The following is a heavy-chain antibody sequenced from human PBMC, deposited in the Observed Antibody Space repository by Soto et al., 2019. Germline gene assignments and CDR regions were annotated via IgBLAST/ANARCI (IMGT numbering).Heavy chain of an antibody. V-gene: IGHV5-51*01. Sequence: GEALKISCKGSGYSFTSYWIGWVRQMPGKGLEGMGIIYPGESDTKDSPSFQGQVTTSANKSISTAYLQWSILKASHTAMYYSARLGYYDFLTGYFDPWGPGTLVIVSS. D-gene: IGHD3-9*01. CDR2: IYPGESDT. J-gene: IGHJ5*02. CDR1: GYSFTSYW. CDR3: ARLGYYDFLTGYFDP.